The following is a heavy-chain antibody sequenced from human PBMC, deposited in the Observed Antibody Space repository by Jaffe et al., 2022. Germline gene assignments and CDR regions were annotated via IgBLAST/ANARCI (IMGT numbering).Heavy chain of an antibody. CDR3: ARDWRRWLQFGLGFYDAFDI. Sequence: QVQLQQWGAGLLKPSETLSLTCAVYGGSFSGYYWSWIRQPPGKGLEWIGEINHSGSTNYNPSLKSRVTISVDTSKNQFSLKLSSVTAADTAVYYCARDWRRWLQFGLGFYDAFDIWGQGTMVTVSS. D-gene: IGHD5-12*01. CDR1: GGSFSGYY. V-gene: IGHV4-34*01. J-gene: IGHJ3*02. CDR2: INHSGST.